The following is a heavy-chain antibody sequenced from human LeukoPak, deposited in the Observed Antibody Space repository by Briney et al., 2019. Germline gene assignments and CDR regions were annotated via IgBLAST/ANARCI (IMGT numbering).Heavy chain of an antibody. Sequence: GGSLRLSCEASGFTFSSYWMSWVRQATGKGLEWVANIKQVGSEKYYVDSVKGRFTISRDNAKNSQYLQMNSLRGEDTAVYYCAREVDYYDSSGYLLEYYFDDWGQGTLVTVSS. CDR1: GFTFSSYW. J-gene: IGHJ4*02. CDR3: AREVDYYDSSGYLLEYYFDD. D-gene: IGHD3-22*01. V-gene: IGHV3-7*01. CDR2: IKQVGSEK.